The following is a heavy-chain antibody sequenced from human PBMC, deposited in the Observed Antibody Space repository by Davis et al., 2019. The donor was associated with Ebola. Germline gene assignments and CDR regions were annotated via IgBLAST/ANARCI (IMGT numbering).Heavy chain of an antibody. Sequence: ASVTVSCKASGYTFTDYYIQWVRQAPGQGLEWLGYINPNSGGTHYAQKFQGSVTLTRDTSISTAYMELSSLTSDDTAVYYCATNDYGDYLYFLHWGQGTLVTVSS. D-gene: IGHD4-17*01. CDR2: INPNSGGT. V-gene: IGHV1-2*04. J-gene: IGHJ1*01. CDR1: GYTFTDYY. CDR3: ATNDYGDYLYFLH.